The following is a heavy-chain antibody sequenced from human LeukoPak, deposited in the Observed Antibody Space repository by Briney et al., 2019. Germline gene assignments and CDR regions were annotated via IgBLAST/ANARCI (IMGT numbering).Heavy chain of an antibody. CDR3: AKIPHIVVVVAANFDY. Sequence: GGSLRLSCAASGFTFSSYPMNWVRQAPGKGLEWVSAISGSGGSTYYADSVKGRFTISRDNSKNTLYLQMNSLRAEDTAVYYCAKIPHIVVVVAANFDYWGQGTLVTVSS. CDR2: ISGSGGST. J-gene: IGHJ4*02. V-gene: IGHV3-23*01. CDR1: GFTFSSYP. D-gene: IGHD2-15*01.